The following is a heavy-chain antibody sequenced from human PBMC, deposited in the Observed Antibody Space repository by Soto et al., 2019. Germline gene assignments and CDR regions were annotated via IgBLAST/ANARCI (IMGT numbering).Heavy chain of an antibody. D-gene: IGHD2-15*01. CDR2: IYSGGST. Sequence: EVQLVESGGGLVQPGGSLRLSCAASGFTVSSNYMSWVRQAPGKGLEWVSVIYSGGSTNYADSVKGRFTISRDNSKTTLYLQMTSLRTEDTAVYYCAREGVVAASDWGQGTLVTVSS. V-gene: IGHV3-66*01. CDR1: GFTVSSNY. CDR3: AREGVVAASD. J-gene: IGHJ4*02.